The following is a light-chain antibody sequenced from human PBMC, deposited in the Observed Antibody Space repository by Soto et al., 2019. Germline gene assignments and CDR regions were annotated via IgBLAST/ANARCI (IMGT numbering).Light chain of an antibody. CDR2: EVS. CDR3: SSYASSIPPYV. V-gene: IGLV2-8*01. CDR1: SSDVGGYNY. J-gene: IGLJ1*01. Sequence: QSALTQPPSASGSPGQSVTISCTGTSSDVGGYNYVSWYQQHPGKAPKLMIYEVSKRPSGVPDRFSGSKSGNTASLTVSGLQAEVEADYYCSSYASSIPPYVFGTGTKVTVL.